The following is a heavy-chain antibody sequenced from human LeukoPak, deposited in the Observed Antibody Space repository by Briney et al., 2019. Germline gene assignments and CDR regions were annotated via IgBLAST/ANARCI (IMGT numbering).Heavy chain of an antibody. V-gene: IGHV1-2*02. CDR3: ARDYYDSSGYYYPHFKYYYYMDV. CDR1: GYTFTGYY. Sequence: ASVKVSCKASGYTFTGYYMHWVRQAPGQGLEWMGWINPNSGGTNYAQKFQGRVTMTRDTSTSTAYMELRSLRSDDTAVYYCARDYYDSSGYYYPHFKYYYYMDVWGKGTTVTISS. J-gene: IGHJ6*03. D-gene: IGHD3-22*01. CDR2: INPNSGGT.